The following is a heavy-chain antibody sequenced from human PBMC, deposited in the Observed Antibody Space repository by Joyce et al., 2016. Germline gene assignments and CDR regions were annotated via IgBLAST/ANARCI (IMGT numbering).Heavy chain of an antibody. D-gene: IGHD3-22*01. CDR3: AKETGRHYYYSSGYSDS. V-gene: IGHV3-30*18. Sequence: QVQLVESGGGVVQPGRSLRLSCAASGFTFSSYGMHWVRQAPGKGVEWVAVISYDGSNKYFADSVKGRLTISRDNSKNTLYLQMNSLRAEDTAVYYCAKETGRHYYYSSGYSDSWGQGTLVTVSS. CDR2: ISYDGSNK. J-gene: IGHJ5*01. CDR1: GFTFSSYG.